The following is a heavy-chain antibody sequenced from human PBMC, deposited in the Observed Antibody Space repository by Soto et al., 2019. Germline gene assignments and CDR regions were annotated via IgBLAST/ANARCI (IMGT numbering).Heavy chain of an antibody. Sequence: ASVKVSCKASGYTFTSYYMHWVRQAPGQGLEWMGIINPSGGSTSYAQKFQGRVTMTRDTSTSTVYMELSSLRSEDTAVYYCARDGASNWGYSYYFDYWGQGTLVTVSS. J-gene: IGHJ4*02. CDR3: ARDGASNWGYSYYFDY. CDR2: INPSGGST. V-gene: IGHV1-46*01. CDR1: GYTFTSYY. D-gene: IGHD7-27*01.